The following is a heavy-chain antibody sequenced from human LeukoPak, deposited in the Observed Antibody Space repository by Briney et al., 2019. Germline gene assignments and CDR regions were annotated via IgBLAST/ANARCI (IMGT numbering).Heavy chain of an antibody. J-gene: IGHJ4*02. CDR3: VSFYETY. CDR1: GNYW. Sequence: GGSLRPSCAASGNYWMHWVRQVPGKGLVWVSHINSDGSWTSYADSVKGRFTISKGNAKNTVYLQMNSLRAEDTAVYYCVSFYETYWGRGTLVTVSS. V-gene: IGHV3-74*01. D-gene: IGHD2/OR15-2a*01. CDR2: INSDGSWT.